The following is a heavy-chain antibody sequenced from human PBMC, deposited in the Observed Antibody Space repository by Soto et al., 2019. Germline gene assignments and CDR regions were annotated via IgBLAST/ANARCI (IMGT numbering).Heavy chain of an antibody. CDR2: ISSSSSYI. CDR3: ARGNIASIWFGELSPAPNYGMDV. J-gene: IGHJ6*02. Sequence: GGSLRLSCAASGFTFSSYSMNWVRQATGKGLEWVSSISSSSSYIYYADSVKGRFTISRDNAKNSLYLQMNSLRAEDTAVYYCARGNIASIWFGELSPAPNYGMDVWGQGTTVTVSS. V-gene: IGHV3-21*01. CDR1: GFTFSSYS. D-gene: IGHD3-10*01.